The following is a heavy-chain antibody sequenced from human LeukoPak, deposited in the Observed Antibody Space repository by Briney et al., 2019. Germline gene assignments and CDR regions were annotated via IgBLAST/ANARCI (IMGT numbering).Heavy chain of an antibody. CDR2: RSYDGSNK. V-gene: IGHV3-30*04. D-gene: IGHD5-18*01. Sequence: GGSLRLSCPASGFTFSGYSTHWVRQAPGKGLEWVAVRSYDGSNKYYADSVKGRFTISRDNSKNTLYLQMNSLRAEDTAVYYCGKVRDTAMVTGDGDFDNWGQGTLVTVSS. CDR3: GKVRDTAMVTGDGDFDN. CDR1: GFTFSGYS. J-gene: IGHJ4*02.